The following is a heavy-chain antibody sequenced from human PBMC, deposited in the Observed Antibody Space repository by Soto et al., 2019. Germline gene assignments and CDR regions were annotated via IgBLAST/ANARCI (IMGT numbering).Heavy chain of an antibody. CDR3: AKDRGGDCPDNSCYFGVDY. D-gene: IGHD2-2*01. J-gene: IGHJ4*02. Sequence: QSLCYSGSWVTCVAYGVRWVLQAPGKGLDCVAVISDTGSSHYYAASVEGRFTISRENSKNTLSLHMDRLRVEDTAVYYCAKDRGGDCPDNSCYFGVDYWGQAPPLTGSS. V-gene: IGHV3-30*18. CDR2: ISDTGSSH. CDR1: WVTCVAYG.